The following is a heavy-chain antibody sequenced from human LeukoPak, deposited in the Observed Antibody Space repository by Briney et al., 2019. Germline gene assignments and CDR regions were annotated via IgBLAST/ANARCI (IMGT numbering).Heavy chain of an antibody. V-gene: IGHV3-23*01. D-gene: IGHD3-22*01. CDR1: GFTFSSYA. J-gene: IGHJ6*02. CDR3: ARARPWDSSRSYYFGMDV. Sequence: GGSLRLSCEASGFTFSSYAIRWVRQAPGTGLEWVSSIPGSGGATYYADSVRGRFSISGDSFKNTVYLQMNSLRDEDTAVYYCARARPWDSSRSYYFGMDVWGHGTTVTVSS. CDR2: IPGSGGAT.